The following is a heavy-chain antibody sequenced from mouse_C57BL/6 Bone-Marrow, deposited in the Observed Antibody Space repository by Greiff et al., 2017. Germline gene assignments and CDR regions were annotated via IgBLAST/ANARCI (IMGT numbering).Heavy chain of an antibody. CDR3: AVYYGNPWFAY. CDR1: GYTFTSYW. CDR2: IDPSDSYT. J-gene: IGHJ3*01. V-gene: IGHV1-69*01. Sequence: QVQLKQPGAELVMPGASVKLSCKASGYTFTSYWMHWVKQRPGQGLEWIGEIDPSDSYTNYNQKFKGKSTLTVDKSSRTAYMQLSSLTSEDSAVYYCAVYYGNPWFAYWGQGTLVTVSA. D-gene: IGHD2-1*01.